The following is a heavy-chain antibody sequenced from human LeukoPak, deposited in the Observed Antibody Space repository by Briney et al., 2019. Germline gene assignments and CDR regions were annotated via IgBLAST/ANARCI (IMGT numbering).Heavy chain of an antibody. CDR2: ISPGGSDT. D-gene: IGHD3-16*02. CDR1: GYNFNIYW. V-gene: IGHV5-51*01. Sequence: GESLKISCEASGYNFNIYWIGWVRQMPGKGLEWMGIISPGGSDTRYSPSFQGQVTISADKSISTAYLQWSSLKASDTAMYYCARQGSYRFPFDYWGQGTLVTVSS. CDR3: ARQGSYRFPFDY. J-gene: IGHJ4*02.